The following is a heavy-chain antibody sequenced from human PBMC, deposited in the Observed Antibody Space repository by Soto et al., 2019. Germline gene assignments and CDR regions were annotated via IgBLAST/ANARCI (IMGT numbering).Heavy chain of an antibody. CDR2: INAGNGNT. CDR3: ARVYCSGGSCYSFHFDY. D-gene: IGHD2-15*01. V-gene: IGHV1-3*01. Sequence: ASVKVSCKASGYTLTSYAMHWVRQAPGQRLEWMGWINAGNGNTKYSQKFQGRVTITRDTSASTAYMELSSLRSEDTAVYYCARVYCSGGSCYSFHFDYWGQGTLVTVSS. J-gene: IGHJ4*02. CDR1: GYTLTSYA.